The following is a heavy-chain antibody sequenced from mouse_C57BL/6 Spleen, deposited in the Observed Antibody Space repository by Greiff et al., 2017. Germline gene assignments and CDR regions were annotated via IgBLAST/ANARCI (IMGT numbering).Heavy chain of an antibody. CDR1: GYTFTSYW. D-gene: IGHD2-1*01. J-gene: IGHJ3*01. V-gene: IGHV1-69*01. CDR2: IDPSDSYT. CDR3: ARAYGNYVEAWFAY. Sequence: QVQLQQPGAELVMPGASVKLSCKASGYTFTSYWMHWVKQRPGQGLEWIGEIDPSDSYTNYNQKFKGKSTLTVDKSSSTAYMQLSSLTSEDSAVYYCARAYGNYVEAWFAYWGQGTLVTVSA.